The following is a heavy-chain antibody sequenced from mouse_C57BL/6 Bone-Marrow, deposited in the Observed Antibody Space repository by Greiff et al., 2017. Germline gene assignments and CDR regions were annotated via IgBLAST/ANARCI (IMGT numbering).Heavy chain of an antibody. CDR1: GYTFTSYG. CDR3: ARKRLSKYYGSRDAMDY. V-gene: IGHV1-81*01. J-gene: IGHJ4*01. D-gene: IGHD1-1*01. CDR2: IYPRSGNT. Sequence: VQLQQSGAELARPGASVKLSCKASGYTFTSYGISWVKQRTGQGLEWIGEIYPRSGNTYYNEKFKGKATLTADKSSSTAYMELRSLTSEDSAVYFCARKRLSKYYGSRDAMDYWGQGTSVTVSS.